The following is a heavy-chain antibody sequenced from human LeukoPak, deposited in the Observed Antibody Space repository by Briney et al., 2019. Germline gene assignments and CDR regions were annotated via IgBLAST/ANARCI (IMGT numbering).Heavy chain of an antibody. Sequence: GGSLRLSCAASGFTFSSYAMSRVRQAPEKGLEWVSAISDSGGSTNYADSVKGRFTISRDNSKNTLYLQMNSLRAEDTAVYYCAKSRSSTWYYFDYWGQGTLVTVSS. V-gene: IGHV3-23*01. CDR2: ISDSGGST. J-gene: IGHJ4*02. CDR3: AKSRSSTWYYFDY. D-gene: IGHD6-13*01. CDR1: GFTFSSYA.